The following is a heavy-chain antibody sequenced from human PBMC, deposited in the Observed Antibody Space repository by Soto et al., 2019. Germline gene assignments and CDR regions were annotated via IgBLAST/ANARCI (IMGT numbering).Heavy chain of an antibody. Sequence: GGSLRLSCAASGFTFRDFAMSWVSQAQGKGLEWLSYSDGSSAYTNYADSVKGRFTISRDNAKNSLFLQLTSLRDEDTAVYYCARAVGNYYGMDVWGQGTTVTVSS. D-gene: IGHD1-26*01. J-gene: IGHJ6*02. CDR1: GFTFRDFA. CDR2: SDGSSAYT. V-gene: IGHV3-11*06. CDR3: ARAVGNYYGMDV.